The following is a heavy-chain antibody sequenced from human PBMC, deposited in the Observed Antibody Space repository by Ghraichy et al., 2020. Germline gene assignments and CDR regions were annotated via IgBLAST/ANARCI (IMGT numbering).Heavy chain of an antibody. V-gene: IGHV4-4*02. CDR1: GGSISSSNW. CDR3: ARGGGACRVPPPDACYYYGMDV. Sequence: SETLSLTCAVSGGSISSSNWWSWVRQPPGKGLEWIGEIYHSGSTNYNPSLKSRVTISVDKSKNQFSLKLSSVTAADTAVYYCARGGGACRVPPPDACYYYGMDVWGQGTTVTVSS. J-gene: IGHJ6*02. CDR2: IYHSGST. D-gene: IGHD3-10*01.